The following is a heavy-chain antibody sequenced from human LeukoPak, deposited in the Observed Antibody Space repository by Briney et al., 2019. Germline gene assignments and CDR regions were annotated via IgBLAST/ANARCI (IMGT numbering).Heavy chain of an antibody. V-gene: IGHV1-2*02. CDR2: INANSGGT. D-gene: IGHD6-19*01. J-gene: IGHJ3*02. CDR1: GYTFTGYY. CDR3: AKVMGSGQWLVEREDFDI. Sequence: GASVKVSCKASGYTFTGYYIHWVRQAPGEGREWMGWINANSGGTNYAQKFQGRVTMTRDTSISTAYMELSRLRSDDTAVYYCAKVMGSGQWLVEREDFDIWGQGTMVTVSS.